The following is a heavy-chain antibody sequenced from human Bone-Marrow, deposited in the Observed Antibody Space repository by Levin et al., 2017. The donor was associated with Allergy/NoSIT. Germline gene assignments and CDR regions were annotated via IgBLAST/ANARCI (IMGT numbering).Heavy chain of an antibody. J-gene: IGHJ4*02. D-gene: IGHD6-13*01. Sequence: ASVKVSCKASGYTFAHYGISWVRQAPGQGLEWMGWISAYNGNRNYAQKVQGRVSMTTDTSTSTAYMELRSLRSDDTAVYYCARDPPSIDAAGTCDYWGQGTLVTVSS. CDR1: GYTFAHYG. CDR3: ARDPPSIDAAGTCDY. V-gene: IGHV1-18*01. CDR2: ISAYNGNR.